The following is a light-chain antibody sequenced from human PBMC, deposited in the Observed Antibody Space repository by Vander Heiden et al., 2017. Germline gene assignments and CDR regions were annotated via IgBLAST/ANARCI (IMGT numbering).Light chain of an antibody. CDR3: SSYAGGISV. Sequence: SALTQPAPVSGSPGRTVTISTTGTSRDVGVYDLFSWYQQYPGKAPKLLIYEVSRRPSGVSNRFSGSKSGNTASLTISGLQAEDESDYYCSSYAGGISVFCGGTKLTVL. CDR1: SRDVGVYDL. V-gene: IGLV2-23*02. J-gene: IGLJ3*02. CDR2: EVS.